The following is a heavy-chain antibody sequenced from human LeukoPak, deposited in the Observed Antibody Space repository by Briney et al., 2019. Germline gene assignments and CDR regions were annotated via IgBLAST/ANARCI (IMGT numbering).Heavy chain of an antibody. Sequence: RGSLRLSCAASGFTFSSYGMHWVRQAPGKGLEWVAVISYDGSNKYYADSVKGRFTISRDNSKNTLYLQMNSLRAEDTAVYYCAKDLYYYDSSGYSYYFDYWGQGTLVTVSS. CDR3: AKDLYYYDSSGYSYYFDY. D-gene: IGHD3-22*01. CDR2: ISYDGSNK. V-gene: IGHV3-30*18. J-gene: IGHJ4*02. CDR1: GFTFSSYG.